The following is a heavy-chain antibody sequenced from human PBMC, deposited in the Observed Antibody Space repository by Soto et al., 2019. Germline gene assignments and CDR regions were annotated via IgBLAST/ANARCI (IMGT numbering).Heavy chain of an antibody. CDR1: GGTFSSYA. D-gene: IGHD3-3*01. CDR3: ARAPYYDFWSGPFYYYGMDV. Sequence: ASVKVSCKASGGTFSSYAISWVRQAPGQGLEWMGIINPSGGSTSYAQKFQGRVTMTRDTSTSTVYMELSSLRSEDTAVYYCARAPYYDFWSGPFYYYGMDVWGQGTTVTVSS. J-gene: IGHJ6*02. CDR2: INPSGGST. V-gene: IGHV1-46*01.